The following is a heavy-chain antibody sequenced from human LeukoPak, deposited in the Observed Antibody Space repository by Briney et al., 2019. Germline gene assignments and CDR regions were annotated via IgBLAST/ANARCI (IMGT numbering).Heavy chain of an antibody. J-gene: IGHJ4*02. CDR2: ISGSGSST. D-gene: IGHD5-24*01. CDR3: ARAQFRH. Sequence: GGSLRLSCAASGFTLSTHAMNWVRQAPGKGLECVSTISGSGSSTYYADSVKGRFTISRDNAKNSLYLQMDSLRAEDTAVYYCARAQFRHWGQGTLVTVSS. V-gene: IGHV3-23*01. CDR1: GFTLSTHA.